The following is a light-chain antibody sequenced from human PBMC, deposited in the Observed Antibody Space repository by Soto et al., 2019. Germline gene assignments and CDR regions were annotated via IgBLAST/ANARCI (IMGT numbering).Light chain of an antibody. Sequence: DIQMTQSPSTLSAFVGDRVTITCRASQSISSWLAWYQQKPGKAPKLLIYDASSLESGVPSRFSGSGSGTEFTLTISSLQPDEFATYYCQQYNGYPPFGQGTRLEIK. CDR2: DAS. CDR3: QQYNGYPP. CDR1: QSISSW. V-gene: IGKV1-5*01. J-gene: IGKJ5*01.